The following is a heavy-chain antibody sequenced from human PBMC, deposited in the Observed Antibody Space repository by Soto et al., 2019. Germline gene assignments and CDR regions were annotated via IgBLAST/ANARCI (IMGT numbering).Heavy chain of an antibody. CDR3: ARWVGGESRYLYY. CDR2: ISSSSSNT. V-gene: IGHV3-48*01. CDR1: GFTFSAYS. J-gene: IGHJ4*02. D-gene: IGHD3-9*01. Sequence: EVQLVESGGGLVQPGGSLRLSCAASGFTFSAYSMNWVRQAPGKGLEWVSDISSSSSNTYYADSVKGRFTISRDNAKNSLYPQMNSLRAEDTAVYRCARWVGGESRYLYYWGQGTLVTVSS.